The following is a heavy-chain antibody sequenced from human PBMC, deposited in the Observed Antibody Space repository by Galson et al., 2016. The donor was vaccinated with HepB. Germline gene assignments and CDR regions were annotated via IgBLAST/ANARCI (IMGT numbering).Heavy chain of an antibody. CDR2: LGSAADT. Sequence: SLRLSCAASGFTFKNFDVHWVRQPTGKGLEWVSSLGSAADTYYPGSVMGRFTISRENAKTSLYLQLNSLRAGDTAVYSCATVYSWMGARGQGTLV. CDR1: GFTFKNFD. J-gene: IGHJ4*02. CDR3: ATVYSWMGA. V-gene: IGHV3-13*01. D-gene: IGHD2-21*01.